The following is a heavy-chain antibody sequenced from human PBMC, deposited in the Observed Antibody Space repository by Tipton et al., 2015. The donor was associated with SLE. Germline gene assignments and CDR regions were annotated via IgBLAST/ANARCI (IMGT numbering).Heavy chain of an antibody. CDR2: IHSNSGDT. Sequence: QLVQSGAEVMKPGASVKVSCKASGYTFTDYYLHWMRQAPGQGLEWMGWIHSNSGDTKYAQKFQGRVTMTRDTSISTVYMELSRLRSDDTALYYCARVWTLGTPNFVFWGQGTLVTVSS. J-gene: IGHJ4*02. CDR3: ARVWTLGTPNFVF. V-gene: IGHV1-2*02. D-gene: IGHD4-23*01. CDR1: GYTFTDYY.